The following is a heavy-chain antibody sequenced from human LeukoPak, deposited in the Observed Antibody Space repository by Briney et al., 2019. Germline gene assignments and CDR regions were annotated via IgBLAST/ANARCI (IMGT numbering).Heavy chain of an antibody. CDR2: IYHSGST. V-gene: IGHV4-30-2*01. CDR3: ARGWHDFWSGYYGGPNWFDP. D-gene: IGHD3-3*01. Sequence: SEALSLTCAVSGGSINSGGYSWSWIRQPPGKGLEWIGYIYHSGSTYYNPSLKSRVTISVDRSKNQFSLKLSSVTAADTAVYYCARGWHDFWSGYYGGPNWFDPWGQGTLVTVSS. CDR1: GGSINSGGYS. J-gene: IGHJ5*02.